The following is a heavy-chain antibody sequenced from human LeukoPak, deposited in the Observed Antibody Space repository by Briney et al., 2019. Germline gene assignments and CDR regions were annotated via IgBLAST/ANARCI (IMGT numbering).Heavy chain of an antibody. Sequence: GGSLRLSCAVSGFTFSDYYMSWIRQAPGKGLEWVSYISSGGSTISHADSVKGRFTISRDNSKNTLYLQMNSLRAEDTAVYYCARMGYQLPYYYYYGMDVWGQGTTVTVSS. CDR1: GFTFSDYY. V-gene: IGHV3-11*01. CDR3: ARMGYQLPYYYYYGMDV. J-gene: IGHJ6*02. D-gene: IGHD2-2*01. CDR2: ISSGGSTI.